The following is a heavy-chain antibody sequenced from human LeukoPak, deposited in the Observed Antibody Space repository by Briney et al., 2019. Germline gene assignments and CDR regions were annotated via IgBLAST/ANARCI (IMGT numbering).Heavy chain of an antibody. Sequence: GESLKISCKGSGYSFTSYWIGWVRQMPGKGLELMGIIYPGDTDTRYSPSFQGQVTISADKSISTAHLQWSSLKASDTAMYYCATYMRGHGEKRGRNYFDYWGQGTLVTVSS. CDR2: IYPGDTDT. CDR3: ATYMRGHGEKRGRNYFDY. J-gene: IGHJ4*02. V-gene: IGHV5-51*01. CDR1: GYSFTSYW. D-gene: IGHD3-10*01.